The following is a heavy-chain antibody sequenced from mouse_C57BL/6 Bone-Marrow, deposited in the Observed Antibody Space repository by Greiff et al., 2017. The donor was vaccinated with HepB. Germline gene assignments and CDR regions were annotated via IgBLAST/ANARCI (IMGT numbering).Heavy chain of an antibody. CDR2: INPNNGGT. CDR1: GYTFTDYY. J-gene: IGHJ2*01. CDR3: ARYGYDEVYYFDY. D-gene: IGHD2-2*01. Sequence: EVQLQQSGPELVKPGASVKISCKASGYTFTDYYMNWVKQSHGKSLEWIGDINPNNGGTSYNQKFKGKATLTVDKSSSTAYMELRSLTSEDSAVYYCARYGYDEVYYFDYWGQGTTLTVSS. V-gene: IGHV1-26*01.